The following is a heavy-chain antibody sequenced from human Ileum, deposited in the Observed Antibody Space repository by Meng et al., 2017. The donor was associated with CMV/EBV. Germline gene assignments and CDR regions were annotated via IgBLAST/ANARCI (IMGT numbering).Heavy chain of an antibody. CDR3: AKYFDSTGYHGFFDC. V-gene: IGHV3-23*03. J-gene: IGHJ4*02. Sequence: GESLKISCAASGFTFSTYAMGWVRQAPGRGLEWVSAVYSGGSTTHYADSLEGRFTISRDNSKDTLYLQMNGLRGEDTAVYYCAKYFDSTGYHGFFDCWGQGTLVTVS. CDR1: GFTFSTYA. D-gene: IGHD3-22*01. CDR2: VYSGGSTT.